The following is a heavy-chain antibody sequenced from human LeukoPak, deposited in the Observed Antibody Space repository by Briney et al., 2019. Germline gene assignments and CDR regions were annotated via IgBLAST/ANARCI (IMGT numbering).Heavy chain of an antibody. CDR3: VRARYCSRGSCYLGLDV. Sequence: SQTLSLTCAISGDSVSSNSAAWNWIRQSPSRGLEWLGRTYYRSTWYNDYALSVKSRITINPDTSKNQFSLQLNSMTPDDTALYYCVRARYCSRGSCYLGLDVWGQGTTVTVSS. D-gene: IGHD2-15*01. J-gene: IGHJ6*02. CDR2: TYYRSTWYN. V-gene: IGHV6-1*01. CDR1: GDSVSSNSAA.